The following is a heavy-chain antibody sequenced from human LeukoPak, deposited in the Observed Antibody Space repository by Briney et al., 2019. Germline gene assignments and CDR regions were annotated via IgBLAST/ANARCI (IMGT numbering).Heavy chain of an antibody. CDR3: TRGPDYYDSSGLDY. J-gene: IGHJ4*02. CDR1: GFTFSSYG. Sequence: GGSLRLSCAASGFTFSSYGMSWVRQAPGKGLEWVSAISGSGGSTYYADSVKGRFTISRDNSKNTLYLQMNSLKTEDTAVYYCTRGPDYYDSSGLDYWGQGTLVTVSS. V-gene: IGHV3-23*01. CDR2: ISGSGGST. D-gene: IGHD3-22*01.